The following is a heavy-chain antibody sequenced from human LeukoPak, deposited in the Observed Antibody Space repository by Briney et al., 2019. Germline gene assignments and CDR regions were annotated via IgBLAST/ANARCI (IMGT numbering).Heavy chain of an antibody. Sequence: PGGSLRLSCAASGFTLSSYWMSWVRQAPGKGREWVANIKQDGSEKYYGDSVKGRFTIYRDNDKNSLYLQMNSLRAEDTAVYSCARGQNPFDYCGQGPLTTVSS. J-gene: IGHJ4*02. CDR3: ARGQNPFDY. V-gene: IGHV3-7*04. CDR1: GFTLSSYW. CDR2: IKQDGSEK.